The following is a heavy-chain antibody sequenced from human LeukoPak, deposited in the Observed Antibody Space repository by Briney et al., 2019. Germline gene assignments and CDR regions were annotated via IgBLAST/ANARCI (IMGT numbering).Heavy chain of an antibody. CDR2: IIPILGIA. CDR1: GGTFSSYA. V-gene: IGHV1-69*04. CDR3: ARYDFWSGFSAFDI. J-gene: IGHJ3*02. D-gene: IGHD3-3*01. Sequence: SVKVSCKASGGTFSSYAISWVRQAPGQGLEWMGRIIPILGIANYAQKFQGRVTITADKSTSTAYMELSSLRCGDTAVYYCARYDFWSGFSAFDIWGQGTMVTVSS.